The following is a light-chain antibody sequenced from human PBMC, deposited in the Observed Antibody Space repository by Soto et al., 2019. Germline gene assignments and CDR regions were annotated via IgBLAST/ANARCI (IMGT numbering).Light chain of an antibody. Sequence: EIVLTQSPGTLSLSPGERATLSCRASQSMSTSYLAWYQQKPGQAPRLLIYGASSRTTGIPDRFSGSGSGTDFTLTISRLEPEDFAVYYCQQYGSSPFTFGPGSEVDIK. CDR1: QSMSTSY. CDR3: QQYGSSPFT. J-gene: IGKJ3*01. V-gene: IGKV3-20*01. CDR2: GAS.